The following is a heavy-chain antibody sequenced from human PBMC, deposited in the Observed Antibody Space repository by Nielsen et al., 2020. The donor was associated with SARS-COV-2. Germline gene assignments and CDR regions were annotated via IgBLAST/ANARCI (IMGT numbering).Heavy chain of an antibody. CDR2: ISSTGSSI. J-gene: IGHJ4*02. CDR3: ARGVAGLYFDY. V-gene: IGHV3-48*03. Sequence: GESLKISCAASGFTFSGYQMNWARQAPGKGLEWVSYISSTGSSINYADSVKGRFTISRDNAKNSLCLQMNSLRVEDTAVYYCARGVAGLYFDYWGQGTLVTVSS. D-gene: IGHD6-19*01. CDR1: GFTFSGYQ.